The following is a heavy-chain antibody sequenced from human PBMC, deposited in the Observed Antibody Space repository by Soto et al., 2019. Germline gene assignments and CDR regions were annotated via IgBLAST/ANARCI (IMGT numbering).Heavy chain of an antibody. J-gene: IGHJ3*02. CDR3: ARGANWLDI. Sequence: ASVKVSCKASGYTFTNYAMHWVRQAPGQRLEWMGWTNAGNGNTKYSQRFQGRVTITRDTSASTAYLELSSLRSEDTAVYFCARGANWLDIWGQGTVVTGSS. CDR1: GYTFTNYA. V-gene: IGHV1-3*01. CDR2: TNAGNGNT. D-gene: IGHD1-1*01.